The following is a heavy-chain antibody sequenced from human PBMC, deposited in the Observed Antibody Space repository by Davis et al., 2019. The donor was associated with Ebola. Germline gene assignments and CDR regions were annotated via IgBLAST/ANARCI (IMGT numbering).Heavy chain of an antibody. Sequence: ASVKVSCKASGYTFTSYDINWVRQATGQGLEWMGWINPNSGGTNYAQKFQGRVTMTRDTSISTAYMELSRLRSDDTAVYYCAREGGGCSSTSCYNLAFYYYYYYMDVWGKGTTVTVSS. V-gene: IGHV1-2*02. CDR2: INPNSGGT. J-gene: IGHJ6*03. CDR3: AREGGGCSSTSCYNLAFYYYYYYMDV. D-gene: IGHD2-2*02. CDR1: GYTFTSYD.